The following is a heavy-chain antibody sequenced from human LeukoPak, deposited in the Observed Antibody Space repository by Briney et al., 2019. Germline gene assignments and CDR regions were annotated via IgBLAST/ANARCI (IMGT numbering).Heavy chain of an antibody. V-gene: IGHV4-39*07. J-gene: IGHJ5*02. CDR3: ARDWFDP. Sequence: SETPSLTCTVSGGSISSSSYYWGWIRQPPGKGLEWIGSIYYSGSTYYNPSLKSRVTISVDTSKNQFSLKLSSVTAADTAVYYCARDWFDPWGQGTLVTVSS. CDR1: GGSISSSSYY. CDR2: IYYSGST.